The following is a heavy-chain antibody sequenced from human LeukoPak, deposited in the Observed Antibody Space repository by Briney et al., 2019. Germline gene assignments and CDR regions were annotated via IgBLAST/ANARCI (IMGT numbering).Heavy chain of an antibody. V-gene: IGHV1-2*02. Sequence: ASVKVSCKASGYTFTGYYMHWVRQAPGQGLEWMGWINPNSGGTNYAQKFQGRVTMTRDTPISTAYMELSRLRSDDTAVYYCAGGYDYVWGSYRSLPDYWGQGTLVTVSS. CDR3: AGGYDYVWGSYRSLPDY. J-gene: IGHJ4*02. CDR1: GYTFTGYY. CDR2: INPNSGGT. D-gene: IGHD3-16*02.